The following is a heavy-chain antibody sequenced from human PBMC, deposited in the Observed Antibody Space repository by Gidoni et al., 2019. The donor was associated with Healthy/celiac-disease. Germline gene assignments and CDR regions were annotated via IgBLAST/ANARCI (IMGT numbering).Heavy chain of an antibody. V-gene: IGHV1-18*04. CDR2: ISAYNGNT. D-gene: IGHD5-12*01. CDR1: GYTFTSYG. J-gene: IGHJ6*03. Sequence: QVQLVQSGAEVKKPGASVKVSCKASGYTFTSYGISWVRQDPGQGLEWMGWISAYNGNTNYAQKLQGRVTMTTDTSTSTAYMELRSLRSDDTAVYYCASNSGYDRNYYYYYMDVWGKGTTVTVSS. CDR3: ASNSGYDRNYYYYYMDV.